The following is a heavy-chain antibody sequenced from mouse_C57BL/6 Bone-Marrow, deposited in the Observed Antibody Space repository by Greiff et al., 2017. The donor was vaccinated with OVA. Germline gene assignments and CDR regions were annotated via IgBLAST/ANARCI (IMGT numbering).Heavy chain of an antibody. D-gene: IGHD2-1*01. V-gene: IGHV1-50*01. Sequence: VQLQQPGAELVKPGASVKLSCKASGYTFTSYWMQWVKQRPGQGLEWIGEIDPSDSYTNYNQKFKGKATLTVDTSSSTAYLQLSSLTSEDTAIYYCASTLYFYFDYWGQGTTLTVSS. J-gene: IGHJ2*01. CDR2: IDPSDSYT. CDR1: GYTFTSYW. CDR3: ASTLYFYFDY.